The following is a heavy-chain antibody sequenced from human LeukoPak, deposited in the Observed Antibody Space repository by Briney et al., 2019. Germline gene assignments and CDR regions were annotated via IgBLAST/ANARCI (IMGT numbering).Heavy chain of an antibody. V-gene: IGHV4-39*01. CDR2: IYYSGST. J-gene: IGHJ4*02. CDR3: ARHPRRDGYKEGGKPYFDY. CDR1: GGSISSSSYY. Sequence: PSETLSLTCTVSGGSISSSSYYWGWIRQPPGKGLEWIGSIYYSGSTYYNPSLKSRVTISVDTSKNQFSLKLSSVTAADTAVYYCARHPRRDGYKEGGKPYFDYWGQGTLVTVSS. D-gene: IGHD5-24*01.